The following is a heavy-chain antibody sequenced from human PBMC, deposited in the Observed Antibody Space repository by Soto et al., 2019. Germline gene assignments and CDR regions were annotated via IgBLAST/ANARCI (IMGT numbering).Heavy chain of an antibody. Sequence: ASVKVSCKASGYTFTSYAMHWVRQAPGQRLEWMGWINAGNGNTKYSQKFQGRVTITRDTSASTAYMELSSLRSEDTAVYYCARSQLKRDSSSSSFYYYYYMDVWGKGTTVTVSS. J-gene: IGHJ6*03. CDR1: GYTFTSYA. CDR2: INAGNGNT. CDR3: ARSQLKRDSSSSSFYYYYYMDV. V-gene: IGHV1-3*01. D-gene: IGHD6-6*01.